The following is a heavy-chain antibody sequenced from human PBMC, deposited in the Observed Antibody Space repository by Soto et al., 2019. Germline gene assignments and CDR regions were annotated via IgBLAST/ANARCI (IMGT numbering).Heavy chain of an antibody. V-gene: IGHV3-23*01. Sequence: PGGSLRLSCAATGFTFSVYAMTWVRQAPGKGLEWVSAVTANGGSTYSADSVKGRFTISRDNSKNTLFLRMDSLRAEDTAVYYCASLGVGDWANYYYYYGMDVWGQGTTVTVSS. CDR3: ASLGVGDWANYYYYYGMDV. J-gene: IGHJ6*02. D-gene: IGHD2-21*02. CDR2: VTANGGST. CDR1: GFTFSVYA.